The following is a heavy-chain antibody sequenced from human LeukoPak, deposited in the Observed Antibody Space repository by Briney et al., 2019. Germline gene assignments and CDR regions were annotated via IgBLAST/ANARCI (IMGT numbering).Heavy chain of an antibody. CDR3: ATTKEARRYFDY. Sequence: GGSLRLSCAGSGFIFSSYAPSWVRQAPGKGLEWVSAISTSGANTYYADSVRGRFTISRDNSKNTLYLQMNTLRAEDTAVYYCATTKEARRYFDYWGQGTLVTVSS. CDR2: ISTSGANT. J-gene: IGHJ4*02. D-gene: IGHD1-1*01. CDR1: GFIFSSYA. V-gene: IGHV3-23*01.